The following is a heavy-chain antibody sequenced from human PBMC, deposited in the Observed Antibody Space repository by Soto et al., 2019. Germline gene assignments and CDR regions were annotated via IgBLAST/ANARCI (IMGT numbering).Heavy chain of an antibody. CDR1: GFTFSSYG. J-gene: IGHJ4*02. Sequence: HPGGSLRLSCAASGFTFSSYGMHWVRQAPGKGLEWVAVISYDGSNKYYADSVKGRFTISRDNSKNTLYLQMNSLRAEDTAVYYCAKVLSSSWWYYFDYWGQGILVTVSS. CDR3: AKVLSSSWWYYFDY. D-gene: IGHD6-13*01. V-gene: IGHV3-30*18. CDR2: ISYDGSNK.